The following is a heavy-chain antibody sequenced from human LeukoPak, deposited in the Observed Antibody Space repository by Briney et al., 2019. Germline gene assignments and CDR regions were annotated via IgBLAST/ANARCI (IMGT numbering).Heavy chain of an antibody. V-gene: IGHV3-33*01. J-gene: IGHJ5*02. CDR1: GFTFSSYG. Sequence: GRSLRLSCAASGFTFSSYGMHWVRQAPGKGLEWVAVIWYDGSNKYYADSVKGRLTISRDNSKNTLYLQMNSLRAEDTAVYYCARDRGRVVVTSDWFDPWGQGTLVTVSS. CDR2: IWYDGSNK. D-gene: IGHD3-22*01. CDR3: ARDRGRVVVTSDWFDP.